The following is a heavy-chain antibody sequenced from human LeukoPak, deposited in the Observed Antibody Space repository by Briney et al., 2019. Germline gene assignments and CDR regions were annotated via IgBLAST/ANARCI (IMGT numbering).Heavy chain of an antibody. D-gene: IGHD2-15*01. J-gene: IGHJ6*03. V-gene: IGHV1-69*05. CDR2: IIPIFGTA. CDR1: GYTFTGYY. CDR3: ARDRMGAPTYYYYMDV. Sequence: GASVKVSCKASGYTFTGYYMHWVRQAPGQGLEWMGRIIPIFGTANYAQKLQGRVTITTDESTSTAYMELSSLRSEDTAVYYCARDRMGAPTYYYYMDVWGKGTTVTVSS.